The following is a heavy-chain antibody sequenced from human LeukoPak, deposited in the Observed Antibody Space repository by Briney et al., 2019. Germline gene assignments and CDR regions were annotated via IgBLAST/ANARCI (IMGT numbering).Heavy chain of an antibody. Sequence: KASETLSLTCTVSGGSISSSSYYWGWIRQPPGKGLEWIGSIYYSGSTYYNPSLKSRVTISVDTSKNQFSLKLSSVTAADTAVYYCARRLHYDAFDIWGQGTMVTVSS. J-gene: IGHJ3*02. CDR2: IYYSGST. CDR3: ARRLHYDAFDI. V-gene: IGHV4-39*01. D-gene: IGHD4-11*01. CDR1: GGSISSSSYY.